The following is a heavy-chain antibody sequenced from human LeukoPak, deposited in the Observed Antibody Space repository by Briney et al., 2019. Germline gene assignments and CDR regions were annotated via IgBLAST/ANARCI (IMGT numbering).Heavy chain of an antibody. Sequence: GGFLRLSCAASGFTFSSHGMHWVRQVPGKGLEWVATIWFDGSNKYYADSVKGRFTISRDNSKNTLYLQMNSLRAEDTAVYYCARILGSYSDYWGQGTLVTVSS. D-gene: IGHD3-16*01. CDR2: IWFDGSNK. CDR1: GFTFSSHG. CDR3: ARILGSYSDY. V-gene: IGHV3-33*01. J-gene: IGHJ4*02.